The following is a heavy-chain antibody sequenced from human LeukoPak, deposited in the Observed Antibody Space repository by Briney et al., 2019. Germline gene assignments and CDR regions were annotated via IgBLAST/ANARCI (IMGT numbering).Heavy chain of an antibody. D-gene: IGHD6-13*01. J-gene: IGHJ3*02. Sequence: ASVKVSCKASGYTFTSYYMHWMRQAPGQGLEWMGIINPSGGSTSYSQKFQGRGTMTRDTSTSTVYMELSSLRSEDTAVYYCARDKTPRAGWVRDAFDIWGQGTMVTVSS. CDR3: ARDKTPRAGWVRDAFDI. CDR2: INPSGGST. CDR1: GYTFTSYY. V-gene: IGHV1-46*01.